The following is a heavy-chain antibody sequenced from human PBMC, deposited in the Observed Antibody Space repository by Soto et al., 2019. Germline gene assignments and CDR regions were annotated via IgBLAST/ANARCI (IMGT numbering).Heavy chain of an antibody. CDR3: SRDYYGPGPD. D-gene: IGHD3-22*01. CDR2: IKEDGGKT. CDR1: ELTLSRCW. V-gene: IGHV3-7*04. J-gene: IGHJ4*02. Sequence: EVQLVESGGGLVQPGGSLRLSCVAGELTLSRCWMRWVRQAPGKGLEWVANIKEDGGKTYYVDSVKGRFTISRDNAKNSVYLQMNSLRVEDTAVYYCSRDYYGPGPDWGQGTLVIVSP.